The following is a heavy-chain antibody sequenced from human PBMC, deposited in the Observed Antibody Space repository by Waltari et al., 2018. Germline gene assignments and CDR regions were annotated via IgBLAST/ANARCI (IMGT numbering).Heavy chain of an antibody. Sequence: QVQLVQSGAEVKKPGASVKVSCKASGYTFTSYGISWVRQAPGQGLEWMGWISAYTGNKNYAQTLQGRVTVTTDSSTSTAYMELRSLRSDDTAVYYCARAIWEHWGVDAFDIWGQGTMVTVSS. CDR2: ISAYTGNK. CDR3: ARAIWEHWGVDAFDI. D-gene: IGHD1-26*01. J-gene: IGHJ3*02. V-gene: IGHV1-18*01. CDR1: GYTFTSYG.